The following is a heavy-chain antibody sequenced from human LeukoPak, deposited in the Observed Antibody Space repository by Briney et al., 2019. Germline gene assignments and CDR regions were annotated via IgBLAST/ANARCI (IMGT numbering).Heavy chain of an antibody. Sequence: GGSLRLSCAASGFTFSSYAMSWVRQAPGKGLEWVSAISGSGGSTYYADSVKGRFTISRDNSKNTLYLQMNSLRAEDTAVYYCAKDTSELYSGSYYSDYWGQGTLVTVSS. CDR3: AKDTSELYSGSYYSDY. CDR1: GFTFSSYA. J-gene: IGHJ4*02. CDR2: ISGSGGST. D-gene: IGHD1-26*01. V-gene: IGHV3-23*01.